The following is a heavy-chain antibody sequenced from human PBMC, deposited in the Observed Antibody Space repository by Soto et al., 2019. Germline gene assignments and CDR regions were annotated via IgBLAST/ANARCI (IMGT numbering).Heavy chain of an antibody. D-gene: IGHD2-2*01. CDR1: GNTVPNYA. V-gene: IGHV1-18*01. J-gene: IGHJ3*02. CDR2: ISAYNGNT. CDR3: ARDQGYCISTSCPDDAFDI. Sequence: GASVKVSCKASGNTVPNYAIHWVRQAPGQRLEWMGWISAYNGNTNYAQKLQGRVTMTTDTSTSTVYMELRSLRSDDTAVYYCARDQGYCISTSCPDDAFDIWGQGTMVTVSS.